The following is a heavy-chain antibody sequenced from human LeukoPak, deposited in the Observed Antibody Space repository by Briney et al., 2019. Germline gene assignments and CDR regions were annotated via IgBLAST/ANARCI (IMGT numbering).Heavy chain of an antibody. CDR3: ARVYDSSVPWETKKEYFDY. D-gene: IGHD3-22*01. CDR1: GSTFSSFA. Sequence: PGRSLRLSCAASGSTFSSFAMHWVRQAPGKGLEWVALISDDGNHKHYADSVKGRFTISRDNSKNTLFVQMNSLRAEDTAVYYCARVYDSSVPWETKKEYFDYWGQGTLVTVSS. V-gene: IGHV3-33*01. CDR2: ISDDGNHK. J-gene: IGHJ4*02.